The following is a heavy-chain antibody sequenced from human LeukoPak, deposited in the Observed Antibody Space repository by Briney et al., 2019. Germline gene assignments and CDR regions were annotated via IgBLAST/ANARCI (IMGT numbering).Heavy chain of an antibody. CDR1: GFTFGDYG. J-gene: IGHJ5*02. Sequence: PGGSLRLSCEGSGFTFGDYGVGWFRQAPGKGLQWVTSIRSNTYGGSTEYVPSVKGRFTIPRDDSNSIAYLQMNSLKAEDIAIYYCARVSRGGITASWFDPWGQGTLVTVSS. CDR3: ARVSRGGITASWFDP. V-gene: IGHV3-49*03. D-gene: IGHD6-13*01. CDR2: IRSNTYGGST.